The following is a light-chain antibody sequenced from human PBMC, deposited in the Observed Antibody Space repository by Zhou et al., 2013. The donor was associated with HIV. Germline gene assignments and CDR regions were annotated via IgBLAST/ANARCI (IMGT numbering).Light chain of an antibody. CDR3: QQLNSFPXT. V-gene: IGKV1-9*01. CDR1: QDIVTY. Sequence: IQLTQSPSSLSASIGDRVTITCRASQDIVTYLAWYQQIPGKAPRVLIYDASTLQTGVSSRFSGSGSGAEFTLSISGLQREDFAIYYCQQLNSFPXTFGQGTRLEIK. CDR2: DAS. J-gene: IGKJ5*01.